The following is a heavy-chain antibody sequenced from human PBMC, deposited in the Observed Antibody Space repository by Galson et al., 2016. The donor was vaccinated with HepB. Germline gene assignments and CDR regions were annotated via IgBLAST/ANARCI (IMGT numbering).Heavy chain of an antibody. J-gene: IGHJ5*02. D-gene: IGHD6-13*01. CDR2: IHYSGTT. CDR3: ATGELALGFDP. Sequence: ETLSLTCTVSGDSVSIRDYYWSWIRQPPGKGLEWIGFIHYSGTTNYNPSLKSRVTLSVDKSKNQFSLKLSPVTAADTAVYYCATGELALGFDPWGQGTLVTVSS. V-gene: IGHV4-61*08. CDR1: GDSVSIRDYY.